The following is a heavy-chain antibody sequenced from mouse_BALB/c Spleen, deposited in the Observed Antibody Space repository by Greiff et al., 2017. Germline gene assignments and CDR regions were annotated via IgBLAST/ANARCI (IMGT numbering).Heavy chain of an antibody. CDR3: ARGGPLRLLAY. D-gene: IGHD1-2*01. J-gene: IGHJ3*01. CDR1: GFTFSSFG. V-gene: IGHV5-17*02. CDR2: ISSGSSTI. Sequence: EVQGVESGGGLVQPGGSRKLSCAASGFTFSSFGMHWVRQAPEKGLEWVAYISSGSSTIYYADTVKGRFTISRDNPKNTLFLQMTSLRSEDTAMYYCARGGPLRLLAYWGQGTLVTVSA.